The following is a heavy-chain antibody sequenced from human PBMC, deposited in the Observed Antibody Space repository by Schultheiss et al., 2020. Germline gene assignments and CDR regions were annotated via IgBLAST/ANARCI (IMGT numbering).Heavy chain of an antibody. V-gene: IGHV3-30-3*01. D-gene: IGHD5-18*01. CDR3: ARVGDTAMVPFDY. CDR1: GFTFSSYA. CDR2: ISFDGSNK. J-gene: IGHJ4*02. Sequence: GGSLRLSCAASGFTFSSYAIHWIRQAPGKGLEWVAVISFDGSNKYYADSVKGRFTISRDNSKNTLYLQVNSLRAEDTAVYYCARVGDTAMVPFDYWGQGTLVTGSS.